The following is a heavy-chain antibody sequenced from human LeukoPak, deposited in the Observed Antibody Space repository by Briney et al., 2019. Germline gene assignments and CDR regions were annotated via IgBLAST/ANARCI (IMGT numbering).Heavy chain of an antibody. CDR2: ISSSSSYI. CDR1: GFTFSSYS. V-gene: IGHV3-21*01. D-gene: IGHD3-10*01. CDR3: ARDYYGSGSYAW. Sequence: GGSLRLSCSASGFTFSSYSMNWVRQAPGKGLEWVSSISSSSSYIYYADSVKGRFTISRDNAKNSLYLQMNSLRAEDTAVYYCARDYYGSGSYAWGGQGTLVTVSS. J-gene: IGHJ4*02.